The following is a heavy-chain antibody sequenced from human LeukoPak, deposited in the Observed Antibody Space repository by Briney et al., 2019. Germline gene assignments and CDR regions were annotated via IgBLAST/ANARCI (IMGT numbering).Heavy chain of an antibody. CDR1: GSTFSSYW. V-gene: IGHV3-74*01. CDR3: ANGNRCTSPNCLGYYYFYMDV. Sequence: GGSLRLSCAASGSTFSSYWMHWVRQAPGRGLVWVSRISSDGSSTIYADSVKGRFTISRDNSKNTLYLQMNSLRVEDTAVYYCANGNRCTSPNCLGYYYFYMDVWGKGTTVTVSS. D-gene: IGHD2-8*01. CDR2: ISSDGSST. J-gene: IGHJ6*03.